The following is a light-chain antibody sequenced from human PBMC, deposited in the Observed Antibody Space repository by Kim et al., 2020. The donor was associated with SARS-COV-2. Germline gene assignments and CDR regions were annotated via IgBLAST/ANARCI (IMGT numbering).Light chain of an antibody. V-gene: IGLV1-40*01. CDR1: SSNIGAGSD. CDR3: QSYDSSLSGWV. CDR2: DYT. Sequence: QRVTISCTGSSSNIGAGSDVHWYQQLPGTAPKFLIYDYTNRPSGVPDRFSGSKSGTSASLAITGLQAEDEADYYCQSYDSSLSGWVFGGGTKLTVL. J-gene: IGLJ3*02.